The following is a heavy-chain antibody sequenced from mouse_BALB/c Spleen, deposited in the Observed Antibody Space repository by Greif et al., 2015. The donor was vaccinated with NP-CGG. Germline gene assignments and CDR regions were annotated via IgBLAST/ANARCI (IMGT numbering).Heavy chain of an antibody. Sequence: QVQLQQSGAELVRPGTSVKVSCKASGYAFTNYLIEWVKQRPGQGLEWIGVINPGSGGTNYNEKFKGKATLTADKSSSTAYMQLSSLTSDDSAVYFCARGEPWFAYWGQGTLVTVSA. V-gene: IGHV1-54*01. CDR2: INPGSGGT. J-gene: IGHJ3*01. CDR3: ARGEPWFAY. CDR1: GYAFTNYL.